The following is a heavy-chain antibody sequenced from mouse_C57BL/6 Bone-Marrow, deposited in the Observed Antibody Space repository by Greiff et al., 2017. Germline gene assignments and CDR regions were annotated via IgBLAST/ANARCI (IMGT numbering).Heavy chain of an antibody. D-gene: IGHD4-1*01. CDR1: GYTFTSYW. J-gene: IGHJ3*01. V-gene: IGHV1-64*01. CDR2: IHPNSGST. CDR3: ARSRLTGPFAY. Sequence: QVQLQQPGAELVKPGASVKLSCKASGYTFTSYWMHWVKQRPGQGLEWIGMIHPNSGSTNYNEKFKSKATLTVDKSSSTAYMQLSSLSSEDSAVYYCARSRLTGPFAYWGQGTLVTVSA.